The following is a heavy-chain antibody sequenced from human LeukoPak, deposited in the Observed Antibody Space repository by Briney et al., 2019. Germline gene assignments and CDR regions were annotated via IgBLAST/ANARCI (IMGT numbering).Heavy chain of an antibody. V-gene: IGHV1-69*13. CDR2: IIPILGTA. Sequence: ASVKVSCKASGYTFTSYDINWVRQATGQGLEWMGGIIPILGTANYAQKFQGRVTITADESTSTAYMELSSLRSEDTAVYYCARRGYSYDRGYFDYWGQGTLVTVSS. D-gene: IGHD5-18*01. CDR1: GYTFTSYD. CDR3: ARRGYSYDRGYFDY. J-gene: IGHJ4*02.